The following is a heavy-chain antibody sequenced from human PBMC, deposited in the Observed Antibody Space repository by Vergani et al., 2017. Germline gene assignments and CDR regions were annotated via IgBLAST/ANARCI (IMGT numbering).Heavy chain of an antibody. Sequence: QVQLVESGGGVVQRGGSLRLSCAPSGFTLSNYDMQWTRQGPGKGLEFVAVIQFDGSSQYYADSVKGRFTLSRDFSKNTLYLQMNSLRTDDTATYYCAKHFRGWGIDYWGQGTQVIVSS. CDR1: GFTLSNYD. J-gene: IGHJ4*02. CDR2: IQFDGSSQ. V-gene: IGHV3-30*02. CDR3: AKHFRGWGIDY. D-gene: IGHD3-16*01.